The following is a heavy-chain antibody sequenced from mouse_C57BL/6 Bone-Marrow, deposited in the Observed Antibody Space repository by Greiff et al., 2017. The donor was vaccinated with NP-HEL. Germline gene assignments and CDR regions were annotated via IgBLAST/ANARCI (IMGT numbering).Heavy chain of an antibody. V-gene: IGHV1-26*01. J-gene: IGHJ2*01. CDR2: INPKNGGT. CDR3: ADYDFDY. CDR1: GYTFTDYY. D-gene: IGHD1-1*01. Sequence: EVQLQQSGPELVKPGASVKISCKASGYTFTDYYMNWVKQSHGKSLEWIGDINPKNGGTSYNQKFKGKATLTVDKSSSTAYMELRSLTSEDSAVYYCADYDFDYWGQGTTLTVSS.